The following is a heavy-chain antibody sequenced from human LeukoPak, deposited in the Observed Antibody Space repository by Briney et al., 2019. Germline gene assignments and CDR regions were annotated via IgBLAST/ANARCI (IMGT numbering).Heavy chain of an antibody. CDR2: IYHSGST. CDR1: GYSISSGYY. Sequence: SETLSLTCTVSGYSISSGYYWGWIRQPPGKGLEWIGSIYHSGSTNYNPSLKSRVTISVDTSKNQFSLKLSSVTAADTAVYYCARGGVAAPTCWGQGTLVTVSS. J-gene: IGHJ4*02. CDR3: ARGGVAAPTC. V-gene: IGHV4-38-2*02. D-gene: IGHD6-25*01.